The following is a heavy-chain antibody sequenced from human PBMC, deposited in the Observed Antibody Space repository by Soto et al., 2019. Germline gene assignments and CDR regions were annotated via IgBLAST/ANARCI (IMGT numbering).Heavy chain of an antibody. CDR3: AKEAGYSGGGHDAFDI. Sequence: EMQLLQSGGGLVQPGGSLRLSCAASGFTFSSYAMDWVRQAPGKGLEWVSAISGSGGTTYHADSVKGRFTISRDNSKNTAYLQMNSLRAEDTAVYYCAKEAGYSGGGHDAFDIWGQGTMFTVSS. J-gene: IGHJ3*02. D-gene: IGHD6-19*01. CDR1: GFTFSSYA. CDR2: ISGSGGTT. V-gene: IGHV3-23*01.